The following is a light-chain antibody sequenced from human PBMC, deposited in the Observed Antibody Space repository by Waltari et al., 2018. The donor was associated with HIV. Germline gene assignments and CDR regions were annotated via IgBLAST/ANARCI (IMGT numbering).Light chain of an antibody. CDR1: SSDVGYYNF. V-gene: IGLV2-11*01. J-gene: IGLJ3*02. CDR2: DVS. CDR3: CSYAGTYTWV. Sequence: QSALTQPRSVSGSPGQSVTVSCTGTSSDVGYYNFVAWYQQHPGKAPKLMIYDVSNRPSGVPDRFSGSKSGNTASLTISGLQAEDEADYYCCSYAGTYTWVFGGGTKLTVL.